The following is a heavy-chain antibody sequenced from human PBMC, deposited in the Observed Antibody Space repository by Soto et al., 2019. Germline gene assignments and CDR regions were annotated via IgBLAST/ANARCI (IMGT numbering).Heavy chain of an antibody. CDR3: AKPEEWLVPFDY. CDR1: GSPFSIYA. CDR2: ISGSGGST. J-gene: IGHJ4*02. Sequence: PGGPLSLSCQPFGSPFSIYALAWAPRAPGRGLEWVSAISGSGGSTYYADSVKGRFTISRDNSKNTLYLQMNSLRAEDTAVYYCAKPEEWLVPFDYWGQGTLVTVSS. D-gene: IGHD6-19*01. V-gene: IGHV3-23*01.